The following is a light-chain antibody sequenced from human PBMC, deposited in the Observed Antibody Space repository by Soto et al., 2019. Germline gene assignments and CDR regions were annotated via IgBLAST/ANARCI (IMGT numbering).Light chain of an antibody. V-gene: IGKV2-28*01. J-gene: IGKJ3*01. CDR3: MQVLQIPVT. Sequence: DIVVTQSPLSLPVTPGEPASISCRSSQSLLHSDGYNYLDWYLQKPGQSPQLLIQLGSMRASGVPDRFSGSVSGTDFTLKISRVAAEDVGVYYCMQVLQIPVTFGPGTKVDI. CDR2: LGS. CDR1: QSLLHSDGYNY.